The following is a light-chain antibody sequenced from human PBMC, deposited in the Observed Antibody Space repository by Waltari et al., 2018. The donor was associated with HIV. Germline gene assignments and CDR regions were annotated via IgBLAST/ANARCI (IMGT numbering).Light chain of an antibody. Sequence: QSVLTQPPSVSAAPGQKVTISCSGSSSNIGNNYVSWDQQLHGTAPKLLIYDNNKRPSGMPDRFSAAKSGTSATLGITGLQTGDEADYYCGTWDSRLSARVFGGGTKLTVL. J-gene: IGLJ3*02. CDR2: DNN. CDR1: SSNIGNNY. V-gene: IGLV1-51*01. CDR3: GTWDSRLSARV.